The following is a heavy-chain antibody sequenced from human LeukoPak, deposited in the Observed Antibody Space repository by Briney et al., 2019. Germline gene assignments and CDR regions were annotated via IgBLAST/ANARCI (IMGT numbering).Heavy chain of an antibody. J-gene: IGHJ4*02. CDR1: GFTFSSYG. Sequence: PGGSLRLSCAASGFTFSSYGMNWVRQAPGKGLEWVSSISSSSSYIYYADSVKGRFTISRDNAKNTLYLQMNSLRAEDTAVYYCAKDYSNYPRHFDYWGQGTLVTVSS. CDR3: AKDYSNYPRHFDY. CDR2: ISSSSSYI. V-gene: IGHV3-21*04. D-gene: IGHD4-11*01.